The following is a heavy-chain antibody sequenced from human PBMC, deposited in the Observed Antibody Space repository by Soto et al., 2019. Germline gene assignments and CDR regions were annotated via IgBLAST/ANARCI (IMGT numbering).Heavy chain of an antibody. Sequence: PSETLSLTCAVYGGSFSGYYWSWIRQPPGKGLEWIGEINHSGSTNYNPSLKSRVSISVDTSKNQSSLKLSSVTAADTAVYYCARGRRTGTTYWGRAFDIWGQGTMVTVSS. CDR3: ARGRRTGTTYWGRAFDI. CDR1: GGSFSGYY. CDR2: INHSGST. J-gene: IGHJ3*02. V-gene: IGHV4-34*01. D-gene: IGHD1-7*01.